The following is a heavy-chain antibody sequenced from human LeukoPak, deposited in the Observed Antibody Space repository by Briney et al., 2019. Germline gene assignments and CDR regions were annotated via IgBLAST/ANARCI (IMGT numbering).Heavy chain of an antibody. Sequence: ASVKVSCKTSGYPFTTWEINWVRQAAGQGLEWMGWVHPNSGNTAYAQKFQGRVTMTRDTSISTAYMELSRLRSDDTAVYYCASARYGDTAMVTDYWGQGTLVTVSS. J-gene: IGHJ4*02. V-gene: IGHV1-8*01. CDR3: ASARYGDTAMVTDY. CDR2: VHPNSGNT. D-gene: IGHD5-18*01. CDR1: GYPFTTWE.